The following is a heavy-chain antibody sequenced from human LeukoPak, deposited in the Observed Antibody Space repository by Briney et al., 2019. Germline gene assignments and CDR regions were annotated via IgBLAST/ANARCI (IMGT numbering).Heavy chain of an antibody. CDR3: ARDRHFASNVFDY. V-gene: IGHV3-23*01. CDR1: GFTFSSYA. CDR2: ISGSGGST. D-gene: IGHD2-21*01. Sequence: GGSLRLSCAASGFTFSSYAMTWVRQAPGKGLEWVSSISGSGGSTYYADSVKGRFTISRDNSKNTLYLQMNSLRAEDTAVYYCARDRHFASNVFDYWGQGILVTVSS. J-gene: IGHJ4*02.